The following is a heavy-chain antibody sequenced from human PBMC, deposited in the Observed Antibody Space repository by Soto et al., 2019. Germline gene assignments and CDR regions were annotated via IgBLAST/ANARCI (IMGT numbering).Heavy chain of an antibody. Sequence: QVQLVQSGAEVKKPGASVKVSCKASGYTFTSYGISWVRQAPGQGLEWMGWISAYNGNTNYAQKLQGRVTMTTDTSTSTAYMELRSLRSDDTAVYHCARDAAYCGGDCYSDYYYYGMDVWGQGTTVTVSS. D-gene: IGHD2-21*02. V-gene: IGHV1-18*01. CDR2: ISAYNGNT. CDR3: ARDAAYCGGDCYSDYYYYGMDV. CDR1: GYTFTSYG. J-gene: IGHJ6*02.